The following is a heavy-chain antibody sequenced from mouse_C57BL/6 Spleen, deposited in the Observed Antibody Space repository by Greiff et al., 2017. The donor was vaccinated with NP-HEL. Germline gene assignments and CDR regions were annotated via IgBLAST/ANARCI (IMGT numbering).Heavy chain of an antibody. D-gene: IGHD1-1*01. Sequence: QVQLQQPGAELVKPGASVKMSCKASGYTFTSYWITWVKQRPGQGLEWIGDIYPGSGSTNYNEKFKSKATLTVDTSSSTAYMQLSSLTSEDSAVYYCARYFYYGSSFYYFDYWGQGTTLTVSS. CDR2: IYPGSGST. J-gene: IGHJ2*01. V-gene: IGHV1-55*01. CDR3: ARYFYYGSSFYYFDY. CDR1: GYTFTSYW.